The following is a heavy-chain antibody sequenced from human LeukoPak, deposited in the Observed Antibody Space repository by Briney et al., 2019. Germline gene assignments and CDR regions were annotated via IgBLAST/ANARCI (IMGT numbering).Heavy chain of an antibody. CDR3: ARLVVVAASKVDY. V-gene: IGHV1-2*02. Sequence: APVKVSCKASGYTFTGYYMHWVRQAPGQGLEWMGWINPNSGGTNYAQKFQGRVTMTRDTSISTAYMELSRLRSDDTAVYYCARLVVVAASKVDYWGQGTLVTVSS. CDR2: INPNSGGT. J-gene: IGHJ4*02. CDR1: GYTFTGYY. D-gene: IGHD2-15*01.